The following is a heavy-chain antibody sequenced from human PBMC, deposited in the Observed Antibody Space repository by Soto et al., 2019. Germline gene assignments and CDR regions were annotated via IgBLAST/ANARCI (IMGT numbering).Heavy chain of an antibody. D-gene: IGHD3-9*01. V-gene: IGHV3-74*01. J-gene: IGHJ2*01. CDR2: INGGGSST. CDR3: STLSATSRRWDIDL. CDR1: GFTFNRYW. Sequence: EVQLVESGGGLVQPGGSLRLSCAASGFTFNRYWMYWVRQAPGKGLVWVSRINGGGSSTTYADSVKGRFTISRDNANKTSLLQKKSMRSEETALEYYSTLSATSRRWDIDLWGRGTPVTVSS.